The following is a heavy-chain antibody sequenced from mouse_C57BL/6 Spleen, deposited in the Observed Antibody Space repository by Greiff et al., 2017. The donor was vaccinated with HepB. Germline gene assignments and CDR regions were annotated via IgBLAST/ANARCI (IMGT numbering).Heavy chain of an antibody. D-gene: IGHD1-1*01. Sequence: EVQVVESGGGLVKPGGSLKLSCAASGFTFSDYGMHWVRQAPEKGLEWVAYISSGSSTIYYADTVKGRFTISRDNAKNTLFLQMTSLRSEDTAVYYCARGGSSHYYAMDYWGQGTSVTVSS. V-gene: IGHV5-17*01. CDR1: GFTFSDYG. J-gene: IGHJ4*01. CDR2: ISSGSSTI. CDR3: ARGGSSHYYAMDY.